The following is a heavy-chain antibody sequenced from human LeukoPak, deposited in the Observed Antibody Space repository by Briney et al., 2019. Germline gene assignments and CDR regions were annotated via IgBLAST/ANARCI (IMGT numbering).Heavy chain of an antibody. CDR2: ISYDGSNK. J-gene: IGHJ4*02. Sequence: GRSLRLSCAASGFTFSSYAMHWVRQAPGKGLEWVAVISYDGSNKYYADSVKGRFTTSRDNSKNTLYLQMNSLRAEDTAVYYCARVSGYYLPFDYWGQGTLVTVSS. CDR1: GFTFSSYA. V-gene: IGHV3-30-3*01. CDR3: ARVSGYYLPFDY. D-gene: IGHD3-3*01.